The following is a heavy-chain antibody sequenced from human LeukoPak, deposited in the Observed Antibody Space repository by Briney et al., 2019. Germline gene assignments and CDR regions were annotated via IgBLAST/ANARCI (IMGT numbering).Heavy chain of an antibody. CDR1: GYSFTTYW. V-gene: IGHV5-51*01. D-gene: IGHD4-23*01. J-gene: IGHJ4*01. CDR2: IYPGDSDS. Sequence: GGSLQISCKGSGYSFTTYWIGWVRQLPGKGLEWMGIIYPGDSDSRYSPSFQGQVTMSADKSTSTAYLQWSSLNASDTAMYYCARHGPDYGGFDYWGHGTLVTVSS. CDR3: ARHGPDYGGFDY.